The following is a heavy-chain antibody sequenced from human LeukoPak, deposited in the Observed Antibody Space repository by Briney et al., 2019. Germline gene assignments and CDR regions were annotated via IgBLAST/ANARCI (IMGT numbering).Heavy chain of an antibody. J-gene: IGHJ4*02. CDR2: IIPILGIA. D-gene: IGHD5-18*01. V-gene: IGHV1-69*04. Sequence: SVKVSCKASGGTFSSYAISWVRQAPGQGLEWMRRIIPILGIANYAQKFQGRVTITADKSTSTAYMELSSLRSEDTAVYYCATPGEADTAMAIFDYWGQGTLVTVSS. CDR3: ATPGEADTAMAIFDY. CDR1: GGTFSSYA.